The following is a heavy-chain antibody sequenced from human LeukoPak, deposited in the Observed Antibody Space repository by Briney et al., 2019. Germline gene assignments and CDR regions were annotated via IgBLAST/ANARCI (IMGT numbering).Heavy chain of an antibody. CDR3: ASPLGEDSGSYSFDY. CDR1: GFTVSSNY. D-gene: IGHD3-10*01. J-gene: IGHJ4*02. CDR2: IYSGGST. Sequence: GGSLRLSCAASGFTVSSNYMSWVRQAPGKGLEWDSVIYSGGSTYYADSVKGRFTISRDNSKNTLYLQMNSLRAEDTAVYYCASPLGEDSGSYSFDYWGQGTLVTVSS. V-gene: IGHV3-66*01.